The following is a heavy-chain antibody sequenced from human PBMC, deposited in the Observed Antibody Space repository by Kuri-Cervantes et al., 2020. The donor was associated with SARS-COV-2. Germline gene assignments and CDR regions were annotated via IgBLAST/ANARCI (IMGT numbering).Heavy chain of an antibody. V-gene: IGHV3-30-3*01. CDR1: GFTFSSYA. CDR2: ISYDGSNK. D-gene: IGHD1-26*01. Sequence: WGSLRLSCAASGFTFSSYAMHWVRQAPGKGLEWVAVISYDGSNKYYADSVKGRFTNSRDNSKDTLYLQMNSLRAEDTAVYYCARAGGGSYYGWFDPWGQGTLVTVSS. CDR3: ARAGGGSYYGWFDP. J-gene: IGHJ5*02.